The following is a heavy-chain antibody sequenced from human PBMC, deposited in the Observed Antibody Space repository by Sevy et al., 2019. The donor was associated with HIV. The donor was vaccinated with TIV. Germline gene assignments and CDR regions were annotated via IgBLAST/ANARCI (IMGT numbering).Heavy chain of an antibody. CDR3: ARDLFNGSYNENY. D-gene: IGHD1-26*01. CDR1: GFTLSNYW. J-gene: IGHJ4*02. Sequence: GGSLRLSCAASGFTLSNYWMSWVRQAPGKGLEWVANIKQDGSDKYYVDSVKGRFTISRDNAKNSLYLQMNSLRAEDTAVYYCARDLFNGSYNENYWGQGTLVTVSS. CDR2: IKQDGSDK. V-gene: IGHV3-7*01.